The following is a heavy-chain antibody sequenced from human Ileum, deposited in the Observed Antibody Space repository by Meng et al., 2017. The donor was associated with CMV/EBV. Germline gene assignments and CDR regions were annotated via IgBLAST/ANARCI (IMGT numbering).Heavy chain of an antibody. CDR2: IYSGGSST. Sequence: GGSLRLSCAASGFTFSSYAMSWVRQATGKGLEWVSVIYSGGSSTYYAYSVKGRFTISQDNSKNTLYLQMNSLRAEDTALYYCAKDATSYYDFWSGGMDVWGQGTTVTVSS. J-gene: IGHJ6*02. D-gene: IGHD3-3*01. V-gene: IGHV3-23*03. CDR3: AKDATSYYDFWSGGMDV. CDR1: GFTFSSYA.